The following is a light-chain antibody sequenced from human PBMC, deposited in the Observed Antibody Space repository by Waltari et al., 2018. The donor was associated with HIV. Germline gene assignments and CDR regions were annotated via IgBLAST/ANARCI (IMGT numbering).Light chain of an antibody. CDR3: SSYAGSNNVV. J-gene: IGLJ2*01. Sequence: QSALTQPPSASGSPGPSVTIPCTGTSIDVGGYNYFSWYQQHPGKAPKLMIYGVNKRPSGVPDRFSGSKSGNTASLTVSGLQAEDEAEYYCSSYAGSNNVVFGGGTKLTVL. CDR1: SIDVGGYNY. V-gene: IGLV2-8*01. CDR2: GVN.